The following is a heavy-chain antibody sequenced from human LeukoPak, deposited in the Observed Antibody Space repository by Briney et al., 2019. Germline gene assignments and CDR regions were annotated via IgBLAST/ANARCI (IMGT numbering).Heavy chain of an antibody. CDR3: AKDLDAHYYDSSGYSGFQH. Sequence: TGGSLRLSCAASGFTFSSYAMSWVRQAPGKGLEWVSAISGSGGSTYYADSVKGRFTISRDNSKNTLYLQMNSLRAEDTAVYYCAKDLDAHYYDSSGYSGFQHWGQGTLVTVSS. V-gene: IGHV3-23*01. CDR2: ISGSGGST. CDR1: GFTFSSYA. D-gene: IGHD3-22*01. J-gene: IGHJ1*01.